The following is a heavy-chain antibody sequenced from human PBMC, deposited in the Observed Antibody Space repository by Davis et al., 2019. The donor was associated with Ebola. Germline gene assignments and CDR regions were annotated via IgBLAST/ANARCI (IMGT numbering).Heavy chain of an antibody. J-gene: IGHJ5*02. V-gene: IGHV3-21*01. CDR3: ARDWGPTWSQVAAIDP. D-gene: IGHD2-15*01. CDR2: ISSTGTYA. Sequence: PGGSLRLSCAASGFTFGSYSMNWVRQAPGKGLEWVSSISSTGTYAYYAESVKGRFTISRDNVKNSLYLQMNSVRAEDTAVYYCARDWGPTWSQVAAIDPWGQGTLVTVSS. CDR1: GFTFGSYS.